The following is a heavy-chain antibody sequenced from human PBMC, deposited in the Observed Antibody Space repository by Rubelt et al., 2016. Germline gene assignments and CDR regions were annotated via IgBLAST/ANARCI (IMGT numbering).Heavy chain of an antibody. D-gene: IGHD3-16*01. CDR2: ISGDGGST. Sequence: EVQLVESGGGVIQPGGSLRLSCAASGFTFENYAMHWVRQPQGQGLQWVSLISGDGGSTYYAGSVKGRFTISRDNSKNPLYRTMNNLRAEDTVVYYWARGTFGGINCFDIRGQERMVTVSS. CDR1: GFTFENYA. CDR3: ARGTFGGINCFDI. V-gene: IGHV3-43*02. J-gene: IGHJ3*02.